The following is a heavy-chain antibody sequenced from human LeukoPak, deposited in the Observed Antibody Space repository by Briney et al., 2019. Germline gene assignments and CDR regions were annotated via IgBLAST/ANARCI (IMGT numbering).Heavy chain of an antibody. D-gene: IGHD6-19*01. CDR3: ARPLRSGWTGGAFDI. CDR2: IYPGDSDT. CDR1: GYSFTSYW. Sequence: GESLKISCKGSGYSFTSYWIGWVRQMPGKGLEWMGIIYPGDSDTRYSPSFQGQVTISADKSISTAYLQWSSLKASDTATYYCARPLRSGWTGGAFDIWGQGTMVTVSS. J-gene: IGHJ3*02. V-gene: IGHV5-51*01.